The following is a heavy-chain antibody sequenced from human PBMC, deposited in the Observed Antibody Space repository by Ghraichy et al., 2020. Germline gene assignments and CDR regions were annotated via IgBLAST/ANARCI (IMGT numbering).Heavy chain of an antibody. V-gene: IGHV3-30*18. CDR1: GFTFSSYG. CDR3: AKFRVGYGDYLYYYYYGMDV. CDR2: ISYDGSNK. J-gene: IGHJ6*02. D-gene: IGHD4-17*01. Sequence: GGSLRLSCAASGFTFSSYGMHWVRQAPGKGLEWVAVISYDGSNKYYAGSVKGRFTISRDNSKNTLYLQMNSLRAEDTAVYYCAKFRVGYGDYLYYYYYGMDVWGQGTTVTVSS.